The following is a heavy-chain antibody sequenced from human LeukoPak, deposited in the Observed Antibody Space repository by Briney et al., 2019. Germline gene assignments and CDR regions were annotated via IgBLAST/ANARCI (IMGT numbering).Heavy chain of an antibody. D-gene: IGHD1-26*01. CDR3: AASPQWELPTFDY. CDR1: GGSLSSGGYY. Sequence: SETLSLTCTVSGGSLSSGGYYWSWIRQHPGKGLEWIGYIYYSGSTYYNPSLKSRVTISVDTSKNQFSLKLSSVTAADTAVYYCAASPQWELPTFDYWGQGTLVTVSS. CDR2: IYYSGST. J-gene: IGHJ4*02. V-gene: IGHV4-31*03.